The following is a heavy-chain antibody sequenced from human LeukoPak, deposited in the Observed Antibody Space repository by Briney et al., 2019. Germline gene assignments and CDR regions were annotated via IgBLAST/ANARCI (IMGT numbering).Heavy chain of an antibody. CDR1: GGSISSYY. V-gene: IGHV4-59*01. CDR2: IYYSGST. J-gene: IGHJ4*02. D-gene: IGHD3-22*01. CDR3: ARGRRYYYDSSGYFTDY. Sequence: SETLSLTCTVSGGSISSYYWSWIRQPPGKGLEWIGYIYYSGSTNYNPSLKSRVTISVDTSKNQFSLKLSSVTAADTAVYYCARGRRYYYDSSGYFTDYWGQGTLVTVSS.